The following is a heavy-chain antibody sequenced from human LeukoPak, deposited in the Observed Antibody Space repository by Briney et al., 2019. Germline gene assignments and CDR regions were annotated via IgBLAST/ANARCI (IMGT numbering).Heavy chain of an antibody. J-gene: IGHJ4*02. V-gene: IGHV4-4*07. CDR3: ARVIAAAVAFDY. D-gene: IGHD6-13*01. CDR2: IYTSGST. Sequence: SETLSLTCTVSGGSISSYYWSWIRQPAGKGLEWIGRIYTSGSTNYNPSLKSRVTISVDTSKNQFSLKLSSVTAADTAVYYCARVIAAAVAFDYWGQGALVTVSS. CDR1: GGSISSYY.